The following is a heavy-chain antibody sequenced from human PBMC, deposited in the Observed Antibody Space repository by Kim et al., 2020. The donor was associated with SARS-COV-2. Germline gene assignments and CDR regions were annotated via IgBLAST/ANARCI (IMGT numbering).Heavy chain of an antibody. CDR3: ARIDTSGWYYFDF. Sequence: GGSLRLSCAASGFTFRDWYMSWIRQAPGKGLEWVSYIDRRGTYTYYADSVKGRFTISRDNAKKSLYLQMNSLRAEDMALYYCARIDTSGWYYFDFWGQGSLVTVSS. J-gene: IGHJ4*02. V-gene: IGHV3-11*03. CDR1: GFTFRDWY. CDR2: IDRRGTYT. D-gene: IGHD6-19*01.